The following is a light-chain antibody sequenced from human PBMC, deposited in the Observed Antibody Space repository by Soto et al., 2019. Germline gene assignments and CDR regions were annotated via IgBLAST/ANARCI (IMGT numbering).Light chain of an antibody. J-gene: IGLJ2*01. CDR3: SSYAGSSSL. CDR2: EVN. CDR1: RSDVGSYNY. Sequence: QSALTQPPSASGSPGQSVTISCTGTRSDVGSYNYVSWYQQHPGKAPKLLIYEVNKRPSGVPDRFSCSKSGNTASLTVSGLQAEEEADYYCSSYAGSSSLFGGGTKLTVL. V-gene: IGLV2-8*01.